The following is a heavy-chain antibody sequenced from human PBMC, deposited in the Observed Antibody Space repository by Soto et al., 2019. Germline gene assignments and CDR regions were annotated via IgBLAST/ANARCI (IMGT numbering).Heavy chain of an antibody. CDR2: ISAHNGNT. D-gene: IGHD3-10*01. Sequence: QVHLVQSGAEVKKPGASVKVSCQASGYTFTSYGITWVRQAPGQGLEWMGWISAHNGNTDSAQKLQGRVIVTRATSTSTAYMELRSLISDDTAVYYCARGRYGDVGGQGALVTVSS. J-gene: IGHJ4*02. CDR1: GYTFTSYG. V-gene: IGHV1-18*01. CDR3: ARGRYGDV.